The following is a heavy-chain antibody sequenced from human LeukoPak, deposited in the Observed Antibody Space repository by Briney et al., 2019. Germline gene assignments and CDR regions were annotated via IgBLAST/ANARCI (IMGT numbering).Heavy chain of an antibody. CDR3: ARDLKYSSWWRELLEDRFDY. J-gene: IGHJ4*02. CDR2: IKQDGSEK. Sequence: PGGSLRLSCAASGFTFSSYWMSWVRQAPGKGLEWVANIKQDGSEKYYVDSVKGRFTISRDNAKNSLYLQMNSLRAEDTAVYYCARDLKYSSWWRELLEDRFDYWGQGTLVTVSS. V-gene: IGHV3-7*01. D-gene: IGHD6-13*01. CDR1: GFTFSSYW.